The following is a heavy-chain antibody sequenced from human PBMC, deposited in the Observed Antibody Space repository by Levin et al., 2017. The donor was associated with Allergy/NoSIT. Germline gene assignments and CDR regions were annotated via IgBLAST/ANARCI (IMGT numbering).Heavy chain of an antibody. CDR1: GVSISGFY. J-gene: IGHJ4*02. CDR2: ISNRGST. CDR3: ARQSVLSLGELSNFDC. Sequence: ASETLSLTCTVSGVSISGFYWNWIRQPPGKGLEWIGYISNRGSTNYSPSLKSRVTISVDTSKNQFSLKLNSVTAADTAVYFCARQSVLSLGELSNFDCWGQGTLVTVSS. D-gene: IGHD3-16*02. V-gene: IGHV4-59*08.